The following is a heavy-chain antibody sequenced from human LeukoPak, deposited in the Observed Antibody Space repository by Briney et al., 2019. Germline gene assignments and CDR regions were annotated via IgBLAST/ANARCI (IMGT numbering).Heavy chain of an antibody. CDR3: ARGDNYGLTYFFDY. V-gene: IGHV4-59*01. J-gene: IGHJ4*02. CDR1: GGSISSYY. CDR2: MYYSGST. Sequence: PSETLSLTCTVSGGSISSYYRSWLRQPPGKGLEWIGYMYYSGSTNYNPSLKSRVTISVDTSKNQFSLKLTSVTAADTAVYYCARGDNYGLTYFFDYWGQGTLVTVSS. D-gene: IGHD5-24*01.